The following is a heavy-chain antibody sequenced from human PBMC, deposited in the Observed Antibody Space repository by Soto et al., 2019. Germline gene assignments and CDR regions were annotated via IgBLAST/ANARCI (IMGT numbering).Heavy chain of an antibody. CDR2: IYYSGST. CDR3: ARYRFSDNWSKFDY. V-gene: IGHV4-31*03. D-gene: IGHD1-1*01. J-gene: IGHJ4*02. Sequence: SETLSLTCTVSGVSLSSGGYYWSWIRQHPGKGLQWIGNIYYSGSTNYNPSLKSRITISLDTSKNQFSLGLSSVTAADTAVYFCARYRFSDNWSKFDYWGQGTLVTVSS. CDR1: GVSLSSGGYY.